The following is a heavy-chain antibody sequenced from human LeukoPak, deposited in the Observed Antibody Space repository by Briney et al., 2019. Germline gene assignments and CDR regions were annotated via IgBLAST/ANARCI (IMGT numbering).Heavy chain of an antibody. CDR2: ISSSGSTI. V-gene: IGHV3-48*03. Sequence: GGSLRLSCAASGFTFSSYEMNWVRQAPGKGLEWVSYISSSGSTIYYADSVKGRFTISRDNAKNSLYLQMNSLRAEDTAVYYCARDRRRDAYTAWGQGTLVTVSS. CDR3: ARDRRRDAYTA. CDR1: GFTFSSYE. J-gene: IGHJ5*02. D-gene: IGHD5-24*01.